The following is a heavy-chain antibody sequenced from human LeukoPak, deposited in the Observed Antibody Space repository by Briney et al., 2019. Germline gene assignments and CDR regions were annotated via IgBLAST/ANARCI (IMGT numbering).Heavy chain of an antibody. Sequence: GGSLRLSCAASGFTFSSYWMSWVRQAPGKGLEWVANINQDGSEKYYVDSVKGRFTISRDNAKNSLYLQMNSLRAEDTAVYYCARDYGYYDNSGYFLSSYYFDYWGQGTLVTVSS. V-gene: IGHV3-7*01. J-gene: IGHJ4*02. CDR3: ARDYGYYDNSGYFLSSYYFDY. CDR2: INQDGSEK. D-gene: IGHD3-22*01. CDR1: GFTFSSYW.